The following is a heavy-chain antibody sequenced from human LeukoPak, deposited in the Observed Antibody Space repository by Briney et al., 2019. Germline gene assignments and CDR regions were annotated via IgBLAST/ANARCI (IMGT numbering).Heavy chain of an antibody. CDR3: ARDDDYNPLFH. CDR2: TSTNNGDT. D-gene: IGHD4/OR15-4a*01. V-gene: IGHV1-18*01. Sequence: ASVKDSCKASGYTFTSNGISGVRQAPGQGLEWMGWTSTNNGDTKYGRKFQGRVIMTTDTSTSTAYMEVRSLRSDGTAVYYCARDDDYNPLFHWGQGTLVTVSS. J-gene: IGHJ4*02. CDR1: GYTFTSNG.